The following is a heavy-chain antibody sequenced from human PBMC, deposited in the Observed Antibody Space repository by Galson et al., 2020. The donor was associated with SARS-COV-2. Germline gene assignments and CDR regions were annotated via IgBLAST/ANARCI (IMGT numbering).Heavy chain of an antibody. Sequence: GESLKISCKGSGYSFTSYWIGWVRQMPGKGLEWMGIIYPGDSDTRYSPSFQGQVTISADKSISTAYLQWSSLKASDTAMYYCARSPVIVDYYYGMAVWGQGTTVTVSS. CDR1: GYSFTSYW. V-gene: IGHV5-51*01. CDR2: IYPGDSDT. D-gene: IGHD3-22*01. CDR3: ARSPVIVDYYYGMAV. J-gene: IGHJ6*02.